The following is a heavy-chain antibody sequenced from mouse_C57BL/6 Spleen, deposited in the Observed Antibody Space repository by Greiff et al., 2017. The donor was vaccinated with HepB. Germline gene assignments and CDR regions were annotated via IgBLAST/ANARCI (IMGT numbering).Heavy chain of an antibody. CDR2: IHPNSGST. D-gene: IGHD1-1*01. Sequence: QVHVKQPGAELVKPGASVKLSCKASGYTFTSYWMHWVKQRPGQGLEWIGMIHPNSGSTNYNEKFKSKATLTVDKSSSTAYMQLSSLTSEDSAVYYCARCTTVVDYYAMDYWGQGTSVTVSS. V-gene: IGHV1-64*01. CDR3: ARCTTVVDYYAMDY. J-gene: IGHJ4*01. CDR1: GYTFTSYW.